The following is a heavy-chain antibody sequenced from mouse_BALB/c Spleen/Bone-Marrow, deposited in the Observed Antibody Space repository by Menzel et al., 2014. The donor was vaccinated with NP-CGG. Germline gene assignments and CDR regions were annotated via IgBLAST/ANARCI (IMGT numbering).Heavy chain of an antibody. Sequence: QVQLQQSGPELVRPGVSVKISCKGSGYTFTDYAIHWVKQSPAKSLEWIGVISTYSGNTKYNQKFRDKATMTADKSSSTAYMELARLTSEDSAIYYCARRTTGYAMDYWGQGTSVTVSS. CDR3: ARRTTGYAMDY. V-gene: IGHV1-67*01. J-gene: IGHJ4*01. CDR1: GYTFTDYA. CDR2: ISTYSGNT.